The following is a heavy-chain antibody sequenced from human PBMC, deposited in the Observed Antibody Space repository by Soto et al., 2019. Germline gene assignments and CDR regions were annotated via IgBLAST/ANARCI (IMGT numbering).Heavy chain of an antibody. CDR1: GFTFSSYA. J-gene: IGHJ4*02. CDR2: ISGSGGST. V-gene: IGHV3-23*01. D-gene: IGHD6-6*01. Sequence: GGSLRLSCAASGFTFSSYAMSWVRQAPGKGLGWVSAISGSGGSTYYADSVKGRFTISRDNSKNTLYLQMNSLRAEDTAVYYCAKDQVKWYSSSSDFDYWGQGTLVTVSS. CDR3: AKDQVKWYSSSSDFDY.